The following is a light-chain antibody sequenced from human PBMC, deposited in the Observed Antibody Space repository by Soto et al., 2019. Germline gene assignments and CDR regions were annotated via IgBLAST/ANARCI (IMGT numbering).Light chain of an antibody. CDR3: QQYGSLPYT. V-gene: IGKV3-20*01. J-gene: IGKJ2*01. Sequence: EIVVTQSPGTLSLSPGERATLSCRASQSVISSYLAWHQKKPGQAPRLLIYGASTRATGIPARFSGSGSGTLCTLTLSRLEPEDFAVYYCQQYGSLPYTFGQGTKLEIK. CDR2: GAS. CDR1: QSVISSY.